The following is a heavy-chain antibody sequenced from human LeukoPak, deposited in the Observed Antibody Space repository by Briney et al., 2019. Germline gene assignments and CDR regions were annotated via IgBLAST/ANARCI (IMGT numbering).Heavy chain of an antibody. CDR2: IRDDGSIK. CDR3: AKDARQQINWFDS. D-gene: IGHD6-13*01. J-gene: IGHJ5*01. V-gene: IGHV3-30*02. CDR1: GFSFNTYG. Sequence: GGSLRLSCSASGFSFNTYGMHWVRQTPGKGLEWVAFIRDDGSIKHYADFLRGRFTISRDNSKNTLYLQMHGLTTEDTSIYYCAKDARQQINWFDSWGQGTLVTVSS.